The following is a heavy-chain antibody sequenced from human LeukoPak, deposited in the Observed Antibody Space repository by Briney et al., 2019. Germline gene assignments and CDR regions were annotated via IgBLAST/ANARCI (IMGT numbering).Heavy chain of an antibody. J-gene: IGHJ2*01. D-gene: IGHD1-7*01. CDR1: GGSISSGGYY. V-gene: IGHV4-30-2*01. Sequence: PSETLSLTCTVSGGSISSGGYYWSWIRQPPGKGLEWIGYIYHSGSTYYNPSLKSRVTISVDRTKNQFSLKLSSVTAADTAVYYCARAWLELSSWWYFDLWGRGTLVTVSS. CDR3: ARAWLELSSWWYFDL. CDR2: IYHSGST.